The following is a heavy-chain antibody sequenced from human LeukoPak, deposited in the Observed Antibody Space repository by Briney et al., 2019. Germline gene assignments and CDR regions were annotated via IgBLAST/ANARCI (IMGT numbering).Heavy chain of an antibody. J-gene: IGHJ4*02. CDR1: GFTFSNFW. Sequence: LSGGSLRLSCAASGFTFSNFWMHWVRQAPGKGLAWVSRVNSDGSSTSYADSVKGRFTISRDNAKNTLFLQMNSLRAGDTAVYYCAREYTSSAIQLFDYWGQGALVTVSS. CDR3: AREYTSSAIQLFDY. CDR2: VNSDGSST. V-gene: IGHV3-74*01. D-gene: IGHD2-2*02.